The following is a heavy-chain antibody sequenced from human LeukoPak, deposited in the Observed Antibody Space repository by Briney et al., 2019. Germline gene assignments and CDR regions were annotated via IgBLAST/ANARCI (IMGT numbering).Heavy chain of an antibody. V-gene: IGHV4-4*02. Sequence: KPSGTLSLTCAGTGGSISSSNWWSWVRQPPGKGLEWIGEIYHSGSTNYNPSLKSRVTISVDKSKNQFSLKLSSVTAADTAVYYCESLTDSSTSGLDYWGQGTLVTVSS. CDR1: GGSISSSNW. CDR2: IYHSGST. J-gene: IGHJ4*02. CDR3: ESLTDSSTSGLDY. D-gene: IGHD2-2*01.